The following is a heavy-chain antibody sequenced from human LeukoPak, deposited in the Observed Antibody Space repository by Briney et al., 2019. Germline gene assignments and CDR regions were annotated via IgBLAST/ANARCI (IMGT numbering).Heavy chain of an antibody. CDR3: AKENNGYERSGWYANYYFDY. CDR1: GFTFSSYA. Sequence: GGSLRLSCAASGFTFSSYAMSWVRQAPGKGLEWVSAISGSGGSTYYADSVKGRFTVSRDNSKNTLYLQMNSLRAEDTAVYYCAKENNGYERSGWYANYYFDYWGQGTLVTVSS. V-gene: IGHV3-23*01. CDR2: ISGSGGST. J-gene: IGHJ4*02. D-gene: IGHD6-19*01.